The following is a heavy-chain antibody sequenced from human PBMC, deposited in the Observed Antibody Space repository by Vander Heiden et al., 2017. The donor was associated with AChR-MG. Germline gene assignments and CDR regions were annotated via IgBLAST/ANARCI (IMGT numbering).Heavy chain of an antibody. CDR1: GGSFSGYY. Sequence: QVQLQQWGAGLLKPSETLSLTCAVYGGSFSGYYWSWIRQPPGKGLEWIGEINHSGSTNYNPSLKSRVTISVDTSKNQFSLKLSSVTAADTAVYYCARGPTVVVTARPENQFDYWGQGTLVTVSS. CDR3: ARGPTVVVTARPENQFDY. CDR2: INHSGST. J-gene: IGHJ4*02. D-gene: IGHD2-21*02. V-gene: IGHV4-34*01.